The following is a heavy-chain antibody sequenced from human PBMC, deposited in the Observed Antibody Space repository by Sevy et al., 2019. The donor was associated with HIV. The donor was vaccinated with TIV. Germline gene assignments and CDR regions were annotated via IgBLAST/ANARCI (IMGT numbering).Heavy chain of an antibody. V-gene: IGHV3-7*01. D-gene: IGHD5-12*01. CDR1: GFPFNIYS. Sequence: GGSLRLSCATSGFPFNIYSMSWVRQAPGKGLEWVANIKQDGSEKYYVDSVKGRFTISRDNAKNSLYLQMNSLRVDDTAVYYCARDGQLVATTGIDYWGQGTLVTVSS. CDR3: ARDGQLVATTGIDY. CDR2: IKQDGSEK. J-gene: IGHJ4*02.